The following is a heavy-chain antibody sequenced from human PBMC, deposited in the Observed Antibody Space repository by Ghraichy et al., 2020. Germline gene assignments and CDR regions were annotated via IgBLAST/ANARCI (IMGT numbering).Heavy chain of an antibody. D-gene: IGHD6-13*01. Sequence: ASVKVSCKASGYTFTSYDINWVRQATGQGLEWMGWMNPNSGNTGYAQKFQGRVTMTRNTSISTAYMELSSLRSEDTAVYYCARVVGYSSSWYDTLYYYYYYMDVWGKGTTVTVSS. J-gene: IGHJ6*03. CDR2: MNPNSGNT. CDR3: ARVVGYSSSWYDTLYYYYYYMDV. V-gene: IGHV1-8*01. CDR1: GYTFTSYD.